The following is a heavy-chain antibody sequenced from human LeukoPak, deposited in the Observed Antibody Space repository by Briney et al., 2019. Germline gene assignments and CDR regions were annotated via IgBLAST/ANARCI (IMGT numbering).Heavy chain of an antibody. CDR3: ARDTAHRVAAVEGSY. CDR1: GGSISSGDHY. Sequence: PSETLSLTCIVSGGSISSGDHYWSWIRQPPGKGLEWIGHIHYSGSTYYNPSLKSRLTISVDTSKNQFSLNLKSVTAADTAVYYCARDTAHRVAAVEGSYWGQGTLVTVSS. CDR2: IHYSGST. V-gene: IGHV4-30-4*01. J-gene: IGHJ4*02. D-gene: IGHD6-13*01.